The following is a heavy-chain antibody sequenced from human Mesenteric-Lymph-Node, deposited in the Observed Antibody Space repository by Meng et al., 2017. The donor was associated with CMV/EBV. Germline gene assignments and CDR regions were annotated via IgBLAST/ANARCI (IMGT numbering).Heavy chain of an antibody. CDR1: GFTFSSYS. Sequence: GESLKISCAASGFTFSSYSMNWVRQAPGKGLEWVSSIGSSSTYTYYADSVKGRFTISRDNAKNTLYLQMNSLRAEDTAVYYCARDRLEGYSSGPGFWGQGTLVTVSS. J-gene: IGHJ4*02. V-gene: IGHV3-21*04. D-gene: IGHD2-8*02. CDR3: ARDRLEGYSSGPGF. CDR2: IGSSSTYT.